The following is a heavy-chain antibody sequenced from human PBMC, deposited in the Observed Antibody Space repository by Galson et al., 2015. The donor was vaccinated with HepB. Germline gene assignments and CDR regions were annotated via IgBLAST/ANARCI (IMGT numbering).Heavy chain of an antibody. Sequence: SVKVSCKASGYTFTGYYMHWVRQAPGQGLEWMGRINPNSGGTNYAQKFQGRVTMTRDTSISTAYMELSRLRSDDTAVYYCVLRRYSSISRGGGAFDIWGQGTMVTVSS. J-gene: IGHJ3*02. CDR2: INPNSGGT. CDR1: GYTFTGYY. V-gene: IGHV1-2*06. D-gene: IGHD6-13*01. CDR3: VLRRYSSISRGGGAFDI.